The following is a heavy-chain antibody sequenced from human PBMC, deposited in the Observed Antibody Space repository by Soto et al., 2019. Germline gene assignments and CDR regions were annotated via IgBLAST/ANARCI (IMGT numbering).Heavy chain of an antibody. V-gene: IGHV3-11*06. CDR3: ARDISGPASGYDWFDS. Sequence: PGGSLRLSCAASGFTLSDYYMSWIRQTPGKGLEWLSHINWSGSYTNYADSVKGRFTISRDNAKNSLYLQMNSLRVEDTAVYYCARDISGPASGYDWFDSWGQGALVTVSS. J-gene: IGHJ5*01. CDR1: GFTLSDYY. CDR2: INWSGSYT. D-gene: IGHD5-18*01.